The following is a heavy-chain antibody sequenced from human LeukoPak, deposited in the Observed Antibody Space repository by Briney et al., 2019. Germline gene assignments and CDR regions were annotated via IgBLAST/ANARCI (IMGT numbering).Heavy chain of an antibody. J-gene: IGHJ4*02. V-gene: IGHV4-4*02. CDR3: ARDREARYSSGWYPGLRRFIDY. CDR1: GGSISSSNW. D-gene: IGHD6-19*01. Sequence: PSGTLSLTCAVSGGSISSSNWWSWVRQPPGKGLEWIGEIYHSGSTNYNPSLKSRVTISVDKSKNQFSLKLSSVTAADTAVYYCARDREARYSSGWYPGLRRFIDYWGQGTLVTVSS. CDR2: IYHSGST.